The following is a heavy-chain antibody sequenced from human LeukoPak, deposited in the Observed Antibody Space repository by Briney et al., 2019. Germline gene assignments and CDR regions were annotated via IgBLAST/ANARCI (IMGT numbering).Heavy chain of an antibody. Sequence: GGSLRLSCAASGFTFSSYGMHWVRQAPGKGLEWVAVVSYDGSSKYYADSVKGRFTTSRDNSENTLDLQMNSLRVEDTAVYYCVKSVISAGQFDYWGQGTLVTVSS. CDR2: VSYDGSSK. J-gene: IGHJ4*02. V-gene: IGHV3-30*18. CDR3: VKSVISAGQFDY. CDR1: GFTFSSYG. D-gene: IGHD6-13*01.